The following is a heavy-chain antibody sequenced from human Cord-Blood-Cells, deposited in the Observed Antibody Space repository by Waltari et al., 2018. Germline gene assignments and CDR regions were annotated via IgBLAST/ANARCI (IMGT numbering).Heavy chain of an antibody. CDR2: INHSGST. Sequence: QVQLQQWGAGLLKPSETLSLTCAVYGGSFSGYYWSWIRQPPGKGLEWIGEINHSGSTNSNPSLKSRVTISVDTSKNQFSLKLSSVTAAYTAVYYCARGYEDDILTGYYAFDIWGQGTMVTVSS. CDR1: GGSFSGYY. J-gene: IGHJ3*02. V-gene: IGHV4-34*01. CDR3: ARGYEDDILTGYYAFDI. D-gene: IGHD3-9*01.